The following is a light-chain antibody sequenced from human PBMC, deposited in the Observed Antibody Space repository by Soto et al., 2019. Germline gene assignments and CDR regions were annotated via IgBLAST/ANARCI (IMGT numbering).Light chain of an antibody. Sequence: EIVMTQSPATLSVSPGERSTLSCRASQSISSFLAWYQQKPGQAPRLLIYGASNRATGIPARFSGSGSGTDLTLTISSLEPEDFAVYYCQQHFNGPITFGQGTRLEIK. CDR1: QSISSF. J-gene: IGKJ5*01. CDR3: QQHFNGPIT. V-gene: IGKV3-11*01. CDR2: GAS.